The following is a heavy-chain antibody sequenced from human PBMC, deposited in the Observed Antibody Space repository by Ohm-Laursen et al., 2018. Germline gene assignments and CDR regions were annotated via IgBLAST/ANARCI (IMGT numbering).Heavy chain of an antibody. V-gene: IGHV1-69*01. Sequence: VSSVKVSCKASGGTFDSYAVSWVRQAPGQGLEGMGGILPSFGTLDYAQKFQGRVTITADESTGTVYMNMNSLRSEDTAVYYCGIVIVPTGIDYYYRLDVWGQGTTVTVSS. J-gene: IGHJ6*02. CDR1: GGTFDSYA. CDR2: ILPSFGTL. CDR3: GIVIVPTGIDYYYRLDV. D-gene: IGHD2-2*01.